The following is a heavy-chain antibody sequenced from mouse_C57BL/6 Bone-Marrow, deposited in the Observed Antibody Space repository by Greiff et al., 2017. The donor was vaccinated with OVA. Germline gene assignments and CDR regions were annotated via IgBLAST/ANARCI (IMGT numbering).Heavy chain of an antibody. D-gene: IGHD1-1*01. CDR3: AREDDYGSSYWYFDV. CDR1: GYTFTSYC. J-gene: IGHJ1*03. Sequence: QVQLQQPGAELVKPGASVKLSCKASGYTFTSYCMQWVKQRPGQGLEWIGEIDPSDSYTNYNQKFKGKATLTVDTSSSTAYMQLSSLTSEDSAVYYCAREDDYGSSYWYFDVWGTGTTVTVSS. CDR2: IDPSDSYT. V-gene: IGHV1-50*01.